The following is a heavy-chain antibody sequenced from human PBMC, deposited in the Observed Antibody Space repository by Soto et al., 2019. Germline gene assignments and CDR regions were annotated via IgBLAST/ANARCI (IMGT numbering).Heavy chain of an antibody. Sequence: ASVKVSCKASGGTFSSYAISWVRQAPGQGLEWMGGIIPIFGTANYAQKFQGRVTITADESTSTAYMELSSLRSEDTAVYYCAAPRGYSGYDSPYGMDVWGQGTTVTVSS. CDR2: IIPIFGTA. J-gene: IGHJ6*02. V-gene: IGHV1-69*13. CDR1: GGTFSSYA. CDR3: AAPRGYSGYDSPYGMDV. D-gene: IGHD5-12*01.